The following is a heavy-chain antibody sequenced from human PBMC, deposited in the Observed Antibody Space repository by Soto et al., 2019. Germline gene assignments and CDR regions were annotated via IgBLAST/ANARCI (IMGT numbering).Heavy chain of an antibody. D-gene: IGHD3-3*01. CDR3: ARGGLRLLEWPQAIYYYYYMGV. V-gene: IGHV1-8*01. CDR2: MNPNSGNT. CDR1: GYTFTSYD. J-gene: IGHJ6*03. Sequence: ASVKVSCKASGYTFTSYDINWVRQATGQGLEWMGWMNPNSGNTGYAQKFQGRVTMTRNTSISTAYMELSSLRSEDTAVYYCARGGLRLLEWPQAIYYYYYMGVWGKGTTVTVSS.